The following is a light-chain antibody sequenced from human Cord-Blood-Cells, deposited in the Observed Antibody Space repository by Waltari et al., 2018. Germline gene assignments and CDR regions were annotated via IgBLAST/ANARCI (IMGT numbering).Light chain of an antibody. CDR2: SNN. CDR1: SSNIGSNT. CDR3: AAWDDSLNGFWV. Sequence: QSVLTQPPSASGTPGQRVTISCSGSSSNIGSNTVNWYQQLPGTTPKLPIYSNNQRPSGVPDRFSGSKSGTSASLAISGLQSEDEADYYCAAWDDSLNGFWVFGGGTKLTVL. V-gene: IGLV1-44*01. J-gene: IGLJ3*02.